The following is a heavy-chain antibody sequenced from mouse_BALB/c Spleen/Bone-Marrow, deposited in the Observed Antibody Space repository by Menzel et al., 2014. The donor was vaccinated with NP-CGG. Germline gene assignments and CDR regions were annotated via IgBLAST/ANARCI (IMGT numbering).Heavy chain of an antibody. J-gene: IGHJ4*01. V-gene: IGHV1S81*02. D-gene: IGHD1-1*01. CDR3: ARLIYGSSYIVDF. CDR2: INPSNGRT. Sequence: VQGVESGAELVKPGASVKLSCKASGYTFTGYWMHWVKQRPGQGLEWIGEINPSNGRTNYNEKFKSMATLTVDRSSSTAYMQLSSPTSEDSAVFYCARLIYGSSYIVDFWGQGTSVTVSS. CDR1: GYTFTGYW.